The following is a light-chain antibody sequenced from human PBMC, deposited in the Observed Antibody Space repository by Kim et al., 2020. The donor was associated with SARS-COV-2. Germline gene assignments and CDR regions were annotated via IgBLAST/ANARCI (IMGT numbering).Light chain of an antibody. CDR2: GAS. V-gene: IGKV3-15*01. Sequence: EIVMTQSPATLSVSPGERATLSCRASQSVNSNLAWYQQKPGQAPRLLIYGASTRATGIPANFSGSGSGTEFTLTISSLQSEDFAVYYCQQYDNWPLTFGQGTRLEIK. CDR1: QSVNSN. J-gene: IGKJ5*01. CDR3: QQYDNWPLT.